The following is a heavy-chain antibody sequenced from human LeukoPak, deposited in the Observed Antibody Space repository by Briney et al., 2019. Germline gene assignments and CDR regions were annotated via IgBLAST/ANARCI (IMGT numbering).Heavy chain of an antibody. CDR1: GFTLSTYA. D-gene: IGHD3-9*01. J-gene: IGHJ4*02. CDR3: AKAEGYDILTGLDY. Sequence: GGSLRLSCSAPGFTLSTYAMHCVRQAPGKGLEHVSVISGNGGSTYYADSVKGRFTISRDNSKNTLYLQMNSLRTADTAVYYCAKAEGYDILTGLDYWGQGTLVTVSS. CDR2: ISGNGGST. V-gene: IGHV3-64*04.